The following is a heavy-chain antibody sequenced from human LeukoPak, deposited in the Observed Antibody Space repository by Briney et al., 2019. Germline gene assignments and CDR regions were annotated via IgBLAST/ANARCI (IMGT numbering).Heavy chain of an antibody. D-gene: IGHD5-18*01. CDR1: GGSISSYY. CDR2: IYYSGST. J-gene: IGHJ3*02. CDR3: ARYTAMVNDAFDI. V-gene: IGHV4-59*04. Sequence: SETLSLTCTLSGGSISSYYWSWLRQPPGKGLEWIGYIYYSGSTYYNPPLKSRVTISVDTSKNQFSLKLSSVTAADTAVYYCARYTAMVNDAFDIWGQGTMGTVSS.